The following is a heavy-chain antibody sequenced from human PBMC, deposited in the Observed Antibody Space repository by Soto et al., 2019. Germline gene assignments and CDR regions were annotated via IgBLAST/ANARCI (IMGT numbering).Heavy chain of an antibody. V-gene: IGHV1-18*04. CDR3: ARAGNYYESSGYFPLDAFDI. Sequence: ASVNVSCQASGYTFTCYGIRWVRQAPGQGLEWRGCSIADNGKKNDARKQQGIVTMTTDSTTSTAYKELRSLRSDETAVYYGARAGNYYESSGYFPLDAFDIWGQGTTVTVSS. D-gene: IGHD3-22*01. CDR1: GYTFTCYG. J-gene: IGHJ3*02. CDR2: SIADNGKK.